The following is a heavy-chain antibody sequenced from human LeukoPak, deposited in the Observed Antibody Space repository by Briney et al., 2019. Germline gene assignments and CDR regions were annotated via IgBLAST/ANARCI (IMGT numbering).Heavy chain of an antibody. CDR1: GGSISSSDYF. V-gene: IGHV4-39*07. CDR3: ARIAAAADFDY. J-gene: IGHJ4*02. CDR2: IYYSGST. D-gene: IGHD6-13*01. Sequence: SETLSLTCTVSGGSISSSDYFWGWIRQPPGKGLEWIASIYYSGSTNYNPSLKSRVTISVDTSKNQFSLKLSSVTAADTAVYYCARIAAAADFDYWGQGTLVTVSS.